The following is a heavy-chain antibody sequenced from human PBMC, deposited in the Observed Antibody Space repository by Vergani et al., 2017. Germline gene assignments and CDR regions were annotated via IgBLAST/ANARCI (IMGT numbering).Heavy chain of an antibody. V-gene: IGHV3-23*01. Sequence: EVQLLESGGGLVQPGGSLRLSCAASGFTFSSYAMSWVRQAPGKGLEWVSAISGSGGSTYYADSVKGRFTISRDNSQNTLYLQMNSLRAEDTAVYYCARESWLPELNFDYWGQGTLVTVSS. D-gene: IGHD5-24*01. CDR2: ISGSGGST. CDR1: GFTFSSYA. J-gene: IGHJ4*02. CDR3: ARESWLPELNFDY.